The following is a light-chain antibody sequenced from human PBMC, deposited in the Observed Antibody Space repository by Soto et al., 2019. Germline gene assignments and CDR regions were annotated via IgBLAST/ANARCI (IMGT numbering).Light chain of an antibody. CDR3: SSYTRNHIVV. V-gene: IGLV2-8*01. CDR1: SSDVGGYNY. J-gene: IGLJ2*01. Sequence: QSALTQPPSASGSPGQSVTISCTGTSSDVGGYNYVSWYQYHPGKVPKLMIYEVTKRPSGVPDRFSGSKSGNTASLTVSGLQAEDEAEYYCSSYTRNHIVVLGGGTKLTVL. CDR2: EVT.